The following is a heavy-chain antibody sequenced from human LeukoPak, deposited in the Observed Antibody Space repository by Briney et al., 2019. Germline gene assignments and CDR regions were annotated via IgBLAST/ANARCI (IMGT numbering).Heavy chain of an antibody. CDR3: AKGLGMVSPVRHPYYGMDV. J-gene: IGHJ6*02. CDR2: ISYDGSNK. CDR1: GFTFSSYG. D-gene: IGHD3-10*01. V-gene: IGHV3-30*18. Sequence: PGRSLRLSCAASGFTFSSYGMHWVRQAPGKGLEWVAVISYDGSNKYYADSVKGRFAISRDNSKNTLYLQMNSLRAEDTAVYYCAKGLGMVSPVRHPYYGMDVWGQGTTVTVSS.